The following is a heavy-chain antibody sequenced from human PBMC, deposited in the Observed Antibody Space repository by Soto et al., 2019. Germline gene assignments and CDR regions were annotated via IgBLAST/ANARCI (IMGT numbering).Heavy chain of an antibody. CDR3: ARHGSIAARPIVSMDV. Sequence: PXHPLKVWWKCSGGRFTSYWIGLVLQMPGKGLEWMGIIYPGDSDTRYSPSFQGQVTISADKSISTAYLQWSSLKASDTAMYYCARHGSIAARPIVSMDVCGQRTTVTVSS. V-gene: IGHV5-51*01. CDR2: IYPGDSDT. D-gene: IGHD6-6*01. J-gene: IGHJ6*02. CDR1: GGRFTSYW.